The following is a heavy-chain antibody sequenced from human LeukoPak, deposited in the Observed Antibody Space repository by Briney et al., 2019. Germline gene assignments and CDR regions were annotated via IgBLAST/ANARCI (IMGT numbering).Heavy chain of an antibody. Sequence: GGSLRLSCAASGFTFSSYEMNWVRQAPGKGLEWVSYISSSGSTIYYADSVKGRFTISRDNAKNSLYLQMNSLRAEDTAVYYCARERGGRNYPPFDYWGQGTLVTVSS. J-gene: IGHJ4*02. D-gene: IGHD5-24*01. CDR2: ISSSGSTI. V-gene: IGHV3-48*03. CDR1: GFTFSSYE. CDR3: ARERGGRNYPPFDY.